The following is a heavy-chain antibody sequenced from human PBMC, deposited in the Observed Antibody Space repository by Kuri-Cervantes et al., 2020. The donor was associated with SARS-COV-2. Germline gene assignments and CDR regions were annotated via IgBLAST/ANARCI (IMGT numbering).Heavy chain of an antibody. CDR2: INPNSGGT. Sequence: ASVKVSCKASGYTFTGYYMHWVRQAPGQGLEWMGWINPNSGGTNYAEKFQGRGTMTRDTSISTAYMELSRLRSGDTAVYYCARGGRFLQLAFDYWGQGTLVTVSS. D-gene: IGHD6-6*01. CDR3: ARGGRFLQLAFDY. CDR1: GYTFTGYY. J-gene: IGHJ4*02. V-gene: IGHV1-2*02.